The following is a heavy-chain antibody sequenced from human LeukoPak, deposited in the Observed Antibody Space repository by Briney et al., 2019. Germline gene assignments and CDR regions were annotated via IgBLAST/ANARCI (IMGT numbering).Heavy chain of an antibody. CDR3: AGVMVRGAKVGLDY. CDR2: IYYSGST. V-gene: IGHV4-59*11. Sequence: SETLSLTCTVSGGSISSHYWSWLRQPPGKGLEWIGYIYYSGSTNYNPSLKSRVTISVDTSKNQFSLKLSPVAAGDTAVYYCAGVMVRGAKVGLDYWGQGTLVTVSS. D-gene: IGHD3-10*01. CDR1: GGSISSHY. J-gene: IGHJ4*02.